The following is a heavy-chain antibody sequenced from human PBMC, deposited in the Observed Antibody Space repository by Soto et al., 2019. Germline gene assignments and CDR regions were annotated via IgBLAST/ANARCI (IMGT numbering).Heavy chain of an antibody. V-gene: IGHV3-30*18. CDR3: AQEQATVVTPAYFQH. CDR1: GFTFSSYG. Sequence: QVQLVESGGGVVQPGRSLRLSCAASGFTFSSYGMHWVRQAPGKGLEWVAVISYDGSNKDYADSVKGQFTISRENSKYTLYLQMSSLIAADTAVYYHAQEQATVVTPAYFQHWCQGTLVTVSS. J-gene: IGHJ1*01. CDR2: ISYDGSNK. D-gene: IGHD1-26*01.